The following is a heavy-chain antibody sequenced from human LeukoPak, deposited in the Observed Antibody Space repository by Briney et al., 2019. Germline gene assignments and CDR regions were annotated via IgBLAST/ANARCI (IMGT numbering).Heavy chain of an antibody. CDR1: GYTFTSYG. Sequence: ASVKVSCKASGYTFTSYGISWVRQAPGQGLEWMGWISAYNGNTNYAQKFQGRVTITADESTSTAYMELSSLRSEDTAVYYCASAGIYYGSGSYFHYYYYMDVWGKGTTVTISS. CDR2: ISAYNGNT. CDR3: ASAGIYYGSGSYFHYYYYMDV. D-gene: IGHD3-10*01. J-gene: IGHJ6*03. V-gene: IGHV1-18*01.